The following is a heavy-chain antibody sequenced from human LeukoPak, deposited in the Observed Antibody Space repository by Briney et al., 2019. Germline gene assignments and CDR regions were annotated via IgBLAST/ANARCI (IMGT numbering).Heavy chain of an antibody. CDR1: GFTFRSYA. Sequence: SGGSLRLSCAASGFTFRSYAMTWVRQAPGKGLEWVSSISSSSSYIYYADSVKGRFTISRDDAKNSLYLQMNSLRAEDTAVYYCAKLAGQNDFDYWGQGTLVTVSS. CDR3: AKLAGQNDFDY. V-gene: IGHV3-21*01. J-gene: IGHJ4*02. D-gene: IGHD6-19*01. CDR2: ISSSSSYI.